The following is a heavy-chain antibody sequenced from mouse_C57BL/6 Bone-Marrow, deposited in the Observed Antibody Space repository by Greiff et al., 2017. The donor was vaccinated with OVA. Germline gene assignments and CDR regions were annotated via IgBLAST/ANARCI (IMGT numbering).Heavy chain of an antibody. CDR3: ARKAYGSSYGGYYFDY. D-gene: IGHD1-1*01. J-gene: IGHJ2*01. CDR1: GYSFTDYN. CDR2: INPNYGTT. Sequence: VQLQQSGPELVKPGASVKISCKASGYSFTDYNVNWVKQSNGKSLEWIGVINPNYGTTSYNQKFKGKATLTVDQSSSTAYMQLNSLTSEDSAVYYWARKAYGSSYGGYYFDYWGQGTTLTVSS. V-gene: IGHV1-39*01.